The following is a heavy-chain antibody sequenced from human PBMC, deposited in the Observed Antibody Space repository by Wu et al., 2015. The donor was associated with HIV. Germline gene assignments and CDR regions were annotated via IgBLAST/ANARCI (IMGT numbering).Heavy chain of an antibody. CDR2: INDKGLT. D-gene: IGHD3-10*01. CDR1: GDTFNTYG. Sequence: QLVQSGAELKKPGASMTVSCKTSGDTFNTYGFTWVRQAPGQGLEWMGWINDKGLTNYAQKFQGRVTMTTDASTNTAYLQLTSLTSDDTAIYFXANLLRRAYDSGSQQQIVFDPWGQGLWSASPQ. V-gene: IGHV1-18*01. CDR3: ANLLRRAYDSGSQQQIVFDP. J-gene: IGHJ5*02.